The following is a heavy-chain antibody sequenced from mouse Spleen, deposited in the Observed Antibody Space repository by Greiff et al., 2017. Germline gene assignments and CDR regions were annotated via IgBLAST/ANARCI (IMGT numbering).Heavy chain of an antibody. CDR2: INPNNGGT. CDR3: ARRRTYSSYAMDY. V-gene: IGHV1-22*01. D-gene: IGHD2-10*01. CDR1: GYTFTDYN. J-gene: IGHJ4*01. Sequence: VQLKESGPELVKPGASVKMSCKASGYTFTDYNMHWVKQSHGKSLEWIGYINPNNGGTSYNQKFKGKATLTVNKSSSTAYMELRSLTSEDSAVYYCARRRTYSSYAMDYWGQGTSVTVSS.